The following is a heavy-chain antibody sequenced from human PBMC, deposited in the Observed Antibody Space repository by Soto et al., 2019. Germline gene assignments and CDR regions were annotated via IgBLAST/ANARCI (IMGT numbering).Heavy chain of an antibody. CDR3: ARDPLPGIAAAGPENWFDP. CDR1: GYSISSGYY. Sequence: SETLSLTCAVSGYSISSGYYWGWIRQPPGKGLEWIGSIYHSGSTYYNPSLKSRVTISVDTSKNQFSLKLSSVTAADTAVYYCARDPLPGIAAAGPENWFDPWGQGTLVTVSS. CDR2: IYHSGST. J-gene: IGHJ5*02. D-gene: IGHD6-13*01. V-gene: IGHV4-38-2*02.